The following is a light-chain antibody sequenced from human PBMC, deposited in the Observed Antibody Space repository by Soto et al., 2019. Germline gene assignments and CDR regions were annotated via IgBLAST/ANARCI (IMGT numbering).Light chain of an antibody. J-gene: IGLJ1*01. Sequence: QSALTQPASVSGSPGQSITISCTGTTSDVGGYNYVSWYQQHPGKAPKLMIYEVSSRPSVVSNRFSGSKSGNTASLTISGLQAEDEDDYYCSSYTSSSTYVFGTGTKLTVL. CDR2: EVS. CDR1: TSDVGGYNY. CDR3: SSYTSSSTYV. V-gene: IGLV2-14*01.